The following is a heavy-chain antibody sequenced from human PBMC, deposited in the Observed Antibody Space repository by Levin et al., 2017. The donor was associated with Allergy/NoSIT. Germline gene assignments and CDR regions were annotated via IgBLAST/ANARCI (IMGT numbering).Heavy chain of an antibody. CDR2: INPNSGGT. V-gene: IGHV1-2*06. D-gene: IGHD6-13*01. CDR3: ARETYSSSWYRVRGGDAFDI. Sequence: ASVKVSCKASGYTFTGYYMHWVRQAPGQGLEWMGRINPNSGGTNYAQKFQGRVTMTRDTSISTAYMELSRLRSDDTAVYYCARETYSSSWYRVRGGDAFDIWGQGTMVTVSS. J-gene: IGHJ3*02. CDR1: GYTFTGYY.